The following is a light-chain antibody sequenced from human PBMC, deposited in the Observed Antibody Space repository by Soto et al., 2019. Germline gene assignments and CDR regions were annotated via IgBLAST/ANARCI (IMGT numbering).Light chain of an antibody. CDR1: QSISSN. Sequence: EIVMTQSPATLSVSPGERATLSCRASQSISSNLAWYQQKPGQAPRLLIYGASTRATGIPARFSGSGSGTEFTLTIGSLQSEDFAVYYCQQSNNWPLTFGQGTKVEIK. CDR3: QQSNNWPLT. V-gene: IGKV3-15*01. CDR2: GAS. J-gene: IGKJ1*01.